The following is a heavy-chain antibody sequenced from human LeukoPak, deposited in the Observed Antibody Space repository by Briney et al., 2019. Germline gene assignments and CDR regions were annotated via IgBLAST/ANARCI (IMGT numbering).Heavy chain of an antibody. CDR3: ATDPFLITMVRGVMSY. J-gene: IGHJ4*02. Sequence: ASVKVSCKASGYTFTSYYMHWVRQAPGKGLEWMGGFDPEDGETIYAQKFQGRVTMTEDTSTDTAYMELSSLRSEDTAVYYCATDPFLITMVRGVMSYWGQGTLVTVSS. CDR1: GYTFTSYY. D-gene: IGHD3-10*01. V-gene: IGHV1-24*01. CDR2: FDPEDGET.